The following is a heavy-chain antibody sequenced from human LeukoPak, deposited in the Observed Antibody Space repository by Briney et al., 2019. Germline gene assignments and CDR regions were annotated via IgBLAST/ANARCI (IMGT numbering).Heavy chain of an antibody. J-gene: IGHJ6*02. V-gene: IGHV4-34*01. Sequence: SETLSLTCAVYGGPFSDYYWSWIRQPPGKGLEWIGEIDHRESTTYNPSLKSRVTISVDTSKNQFSLKLNSVTAADTAVYDCARRMYYYYGMDVWGQRTTDIVPS. CDR3: ARRMYYYYGMDV. CDR1: GGPFSDYY. CDR2: IDHREST.